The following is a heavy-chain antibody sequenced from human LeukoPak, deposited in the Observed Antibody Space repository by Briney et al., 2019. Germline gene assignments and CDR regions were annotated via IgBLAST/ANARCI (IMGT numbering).Heavy chain of an antibody. CDR2: ISAYNGNT. CDR3: ARGGYDFWSGYSSHYYYGMDV. Sequence: GASVKVSCKASGYTFTSYGISWVRQAPGQGLEWMGWISAYNGNTNYAQKLQGRVTMTTDTSTSTAYMELRSLRSDDTAVYYCARGGYDFWSGYSSHYYYGMDVWGQGTTVTVSS. D-gene: IGHD3-3*01. CDR1: GYTFTSYG. J-gene: IGHJ6*02. V-gene: IGHV1-18*01.